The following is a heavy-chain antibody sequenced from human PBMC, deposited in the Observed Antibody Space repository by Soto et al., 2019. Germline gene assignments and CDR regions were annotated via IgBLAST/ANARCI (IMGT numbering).Heavy chain of an antibody. D-gene: IGHD3-16*01. CDR3: ATGLTVYYSDY. J-gene: IGHJ4*02. CDR2: INAGNGNT. V-gene: IGHV1-3*01. CDR1: GYTFTIYA. Sequence: ASVKVSCKASGYTFTIYAMHWVLQAPGQRLEWMGWINAGNGNTKYSQKFQGRVTITRDTSASTAYMELSSLRSEDTAVYYCATGLTVYYSDYRRQATLVTVSS.